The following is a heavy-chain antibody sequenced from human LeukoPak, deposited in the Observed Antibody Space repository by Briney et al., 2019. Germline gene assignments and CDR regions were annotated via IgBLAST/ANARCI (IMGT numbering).Heavy chain of an antibody. Sequence: GASVKVSCKASGHTFTSYYMHWVRQAPGQGLEWMGIINPSGGSTSYAQKFQGRVTMTRDTSTSTVYMELSSLRSEDTAVYYCARDEWYYDILTGSYLDYWGQGTLVTVSS. V-gene: IGHV1-46*01. J-gene: IGHJ4*02. D-gene: IGHD3-9*01. CDR1: GHTFTSYY. CDR3: ARDEWYYDILTGSYLDY. CDR2: INPSGGST.